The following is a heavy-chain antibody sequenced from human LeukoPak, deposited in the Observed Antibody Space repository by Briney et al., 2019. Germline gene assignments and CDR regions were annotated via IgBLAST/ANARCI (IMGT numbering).Heavy chain of an antibody. CDR3: ARDSKAAAGKYYYYYGMDV. CDR2: IYYSGST. V-gene: IGHV4-59*01. Sequence: SETLSLTCTVSGGSISSYYWSWIRQPPGKGLEWIGYIYYSGSTNYSPSLKSRVTISVDTSKNQFSLKLSSVTAADTAVYYCARDSKAAAGKYYYYYGMDVWGQGTTVTVSS. J-gene: IGHJ6*02. D-gene: IGHD6-13*01. CDR1: GGSISSYY.